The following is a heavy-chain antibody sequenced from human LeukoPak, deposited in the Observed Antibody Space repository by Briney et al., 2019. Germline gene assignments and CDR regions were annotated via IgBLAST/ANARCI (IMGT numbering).Heavy chain of an antibody. J-gene: IGHJ4*02. Sequence: SETLSLTCTVSGXSVSSGSYYWSWIRQPPGKGLEWIGYIYYSGSTYYNPSLKSRVTISVDTSKNQFSLKLSSVTAADTAVYYCARGGLRDYYFDYWGQGTLVTVSS. CDR3: ARGGLRDYYFDY. CDR2: IYYSGST. V-gene: IGHV4-30-4*01. CDR1: GXSVSSGSYY. D-gene: IGHD3-16*01.